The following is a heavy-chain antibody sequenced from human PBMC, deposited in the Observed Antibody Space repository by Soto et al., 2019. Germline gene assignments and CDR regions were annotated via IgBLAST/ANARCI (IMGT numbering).Heavy chain of an antibody. CDR1: GYNFNSYT. J-gene: IGHJ5*02. CDR3: ARVVGVLGDRLDP. CDR2: ISAYNGNT. V-gene: IGHV1-18*01. Sequence: QVQLVQSGAEVKKPGASVKVSCKASGYNFNSYTISWVRQAPGQGLEWMGRISAYNGNTNYAQKLQGRVTMTTDTTTSAAYMELRRLRSDDTAVDHCARVVGVLGDRLDPWGQGTLVTVS. D-gene: IGHD1-26*01.